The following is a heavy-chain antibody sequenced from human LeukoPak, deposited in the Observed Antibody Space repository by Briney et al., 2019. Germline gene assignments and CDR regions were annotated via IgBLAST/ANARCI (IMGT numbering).Heavy chain of an antibody. CDR2: LSAGGGST. Sequence: GVSLRLSCAASGFTLSSYALSWVRQAPGKGLDWVSALSAGGGSTYYADSVKGRFTISRDNSKNTLYLQMNSLRAEDTAVYYCARDEYGDSGCDRWGQGTLVTVSS. D-gene: IGHD4-17*01. V-gene: IGHV3-23*01. J-gene: IGHJ5*02. CDR3: ARDEYGDSGCDR. CDR1: GFTLSSYA.